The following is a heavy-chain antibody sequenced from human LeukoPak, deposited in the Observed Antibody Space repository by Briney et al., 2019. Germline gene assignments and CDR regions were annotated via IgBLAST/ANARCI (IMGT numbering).Heavy chain of an antibody. CDR3: TRDRVGATPGFHI. J-gene: IGHJ3*02. D-gene: IGHD1-26*01. CDR1: GFTFGDYA. CDR2: IRSKAYGGTT. Sequence: GFLRLSCTASGFTFGDYAMSWFRQAPGKGLEWVGFIRSKAYGGTTEYAASVKGRFTISRDDSKSIAYLQMNSLKTEDTAVYYCTRDRVGATPGFHIWGQGTMVTVSS. V-gene: IGHV3-49*03.